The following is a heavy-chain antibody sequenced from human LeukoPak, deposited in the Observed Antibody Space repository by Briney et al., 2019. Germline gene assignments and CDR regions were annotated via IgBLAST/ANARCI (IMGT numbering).Heavy chain of an antibody. D-gene: IGHD6-19*01. V-gene: IGHV7-4-1*02. CDR3: AREGQGYSSGWYDY. J-gene: IGHJ4*02. CDR2: INTNTGNP. CDR1: GYTFTSYD. Sequence: GASVKVSCKASGYTFTSYDINWVRQATGQGLEWMGWINTNTGNPTYAQGFTGRFVFSLDASVSTAYLQISSLKAEDTAVYYCAREGQGYSSGWYDYWGQGTLVTVSS.